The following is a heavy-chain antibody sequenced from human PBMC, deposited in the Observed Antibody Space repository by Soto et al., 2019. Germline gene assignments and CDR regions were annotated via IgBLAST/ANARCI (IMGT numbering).Heavy chain of an antibody. V-gene: IGHV4-61*01. Sequence: PSETLSVTCTVSGGSISSTSYYWVWIRQPPGKGLEWIGYIFNSGSTNYNPSFKSRVTISVDTSKNQFSLKLNSVTAADTAVYYCARDLWGYCGTDCYPLDVWGQGTTVTVSS. D-gene: IGHD2-21*02. CDR3: ARDLWGYCGTDCYPLDV. J-gene: IGHJ6*02. CDR2: IFNSGST. CDR1: GGSISSTSYY.